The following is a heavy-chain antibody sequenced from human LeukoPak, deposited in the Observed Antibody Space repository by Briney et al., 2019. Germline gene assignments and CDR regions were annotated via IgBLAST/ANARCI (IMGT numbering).Heavy chain of an antibody. CDR1: GYTFTSYY. CDR3: ARATRGSPYYYYYMDV. J-gene: IGHJ6*03. Sequence: ASVKVSCKASGYTFTSYYMHWVRQAPGQGLEWMGIINPSGGSTSYAQKFQGRVTMTRDTSTSTVYMELSSLRSEDTAVYYCARATRGSPYYYYYMDVWGKGTTVTVSS. V-gene: IGHV1-46*01. D-gene: IGHD2-15*01. CDR2: INPSGGST.